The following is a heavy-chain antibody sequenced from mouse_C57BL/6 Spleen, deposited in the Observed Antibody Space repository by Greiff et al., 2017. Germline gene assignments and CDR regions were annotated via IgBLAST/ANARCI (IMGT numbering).Heavy chain of an antibody. J-gene: IGHJ4*01. CDR1: GFTFSDYG. D-gene: IGHD1-1*01. Sequence: EVHLVESGGGLVKPGGSLKLSCAASGFTFSDYGMHWVSQAPEQWLEWVAYISSGSSTIYYADTVKGRFTISRDNAKNTLFLQMTRLRSEDTAMYYCARVATVVGDAMDYWGQGTAVTVAS. V-gene: IGHV5-17*01. CDR3: ARVATVVGDAMDY. CDR2: ISSGSSTI.